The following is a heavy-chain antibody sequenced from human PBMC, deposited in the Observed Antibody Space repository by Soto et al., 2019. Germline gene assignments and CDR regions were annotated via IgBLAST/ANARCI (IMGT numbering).Heavy chain of an antibody. V-gene: IGHV3-33*01. CDR1: GFTFSSYG. Sequence: QVQLVESGGGVVKPGRSLTVSCEASGFTFSSYGMHWVRQAPGKGLDWVAVITKDGSSKYYADSVKGRFTISRDNSRNMLSLQMNTLRAEDPALSYCVRDHDGPHNGIFVWGQGTTVTVSS. CDR3: VRDHDGPHNGIFV. J-gene: IGHJ6*02. CDR2: ITKDGSSK. D-gene: IGHD1-20*01.